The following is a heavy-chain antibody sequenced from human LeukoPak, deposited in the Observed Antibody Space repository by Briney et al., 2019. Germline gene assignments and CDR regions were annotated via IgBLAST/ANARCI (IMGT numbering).Heavy chain of an antibody. D-gene: IGHD3-10*01. Sequence: PGGSLRLSCAASGFTFSSYGMHWVRQAPGKGLEWVAVISYDGSNKYYADSVKGRFTISRDNSKNTPYLQMNSLRAEDTAVYYCAKDIAPYYYYGSGSDIWGQGTLVTVSS. J-gene: IGHJ4*02. CDR1: GFTFSSYG. CDR3: AKDIAPYYYYGSGSDI. CDR2: ISYDGSNK. V-gene: IGHV3-30*18.